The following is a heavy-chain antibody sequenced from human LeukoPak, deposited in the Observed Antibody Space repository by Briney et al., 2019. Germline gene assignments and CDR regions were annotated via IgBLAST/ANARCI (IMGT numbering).Heavy chain of an antibody. CDR1: GGSISSYY. V-gene: IGHV4-59*01. J-gene: IGHJ4*02. CDR2: IYYSGST. Sequence: SETLSLTCTVSGGSISSYYWSWIRQPPGKGLEWIGYIYYSGSTNYNPSLKSRVTISVDTSKNQFSLKLSSVTAADTAVYYCARGLLSGGDTGYWGQGTLVTVSS. CDR3: ARGLLSGGDTGY. D-gene: IGHD7-27*01.